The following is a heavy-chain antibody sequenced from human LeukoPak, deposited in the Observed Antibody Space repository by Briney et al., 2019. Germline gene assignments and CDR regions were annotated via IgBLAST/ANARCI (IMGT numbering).Heavy chain of an antibody. V-gene: IGHV3-53*01. CDR1: GFTVSSNC. J-gene: IGHJ6*02. CDR2: IYSGGST. CDR3: ARDSIGKYYDSSGYYYSGYYYGMDV. Sequence: GGSLRLSCAASGFTVSSNCMSWVRQAPGKGLEWVSVIYSGGSTYYADSVKGRFTISRDNSKNTLYLQMNSLRAEDTAVYYCARDSIGKYYDSSGYYYSGYYYGMDVWGQGTTVTVSS. D-gene: IGHD3-22*01.